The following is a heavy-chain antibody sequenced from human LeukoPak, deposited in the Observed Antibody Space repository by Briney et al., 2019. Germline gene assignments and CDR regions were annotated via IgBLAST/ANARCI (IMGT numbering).Heavy chain of an antibody. V-gene: IGHV1-69*01. Sequence: ASVKVSCKASGGTFSSYAISWVRQAPGQGLEWMGGIIPIFGTANYAQKFQGRVTITADESTSTAYMELSSLRSEDTAVYYCARDKGGTSAPPNDWFDPWGQGTLVTVSS. J-gene: IGHJ5*02. D-gene: IGHD1-26*01. CDR2: IIPIFGTA. CDR3: ARDKGGTSAPPNDWFDP. CDR1: GGTFSSYA.